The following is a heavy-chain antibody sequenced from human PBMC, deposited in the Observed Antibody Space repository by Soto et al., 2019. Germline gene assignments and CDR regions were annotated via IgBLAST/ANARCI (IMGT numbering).Heavy chain of an antibody. CDR1: GYTFTSYG. CDR3: ARADIVVVVAATNFDY. V-gene: IGHV1-18*01. J-gene: IGHJ4*02. CDR2: ISAYNGNT. Sequence: QVQLVQSGAEVKKPGASVKVSCKASGYTFTSYGISWVRQATGQGLEWMGWISAYNGNTNYAQKLQGRVTMTTDTSTSTAYMELRSLRSDDTAVYYCARADIVVVVAATNFDYWGQGTLVTVSS. D-gene: IGHD2-15*01.